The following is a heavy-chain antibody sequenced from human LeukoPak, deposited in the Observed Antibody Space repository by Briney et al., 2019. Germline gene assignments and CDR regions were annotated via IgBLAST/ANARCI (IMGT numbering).Heavy chain of an antibody. Sequence: GGSLRLSCAASGFTFSSYAMSWVRGAPGGGLEGVSAISGSGGSTYCAHSARGRFTISRDNSKNTLYLQMNSRRAEDTAVYYCAKAITTVTTSDYWGQGTLVTASS. J-gene: IGHJ4*02. CDR3: AKAITTVTTSDY. D-gene: IGHD4-17*01. V-gene: IGHV3-23*01. CDR2: ISGSGGST. CDR1: GFTFSSYA.